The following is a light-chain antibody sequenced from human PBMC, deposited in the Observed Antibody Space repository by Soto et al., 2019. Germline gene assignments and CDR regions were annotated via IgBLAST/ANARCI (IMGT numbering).Light chain of an antibody. CDR3: QQYGSSPPA. Sequence: EIVLTQSPGTLSLSPGERATLSCRASQSVSSSYLAWYQQKPGQAPRLLIYGASSRATGIPDRFSGSGSGTDFTLTISRLEPEDFAVYYCQQYGSSPPAFGPGTKGVIK. CDR1: QSVSSSY. CDR2: GAS. J-gene: IGKJ3*01. V-gene: IGKV3-20*01.